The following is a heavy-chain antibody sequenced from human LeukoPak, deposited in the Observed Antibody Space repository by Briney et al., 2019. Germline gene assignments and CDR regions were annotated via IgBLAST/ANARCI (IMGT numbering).Heavy chain of an antibody. J-gene: IGHJ6*03. D-gene: IGHD2-2*02. V-gene: IGHV3-21*01. CDR1: GFTFSSYS. CDR3: ARRVPAAIGSYYYMDV. CDR2: ISSSSSYI. Sequence: GGSLRLSCAASGFTFSSYSMNWVRQAPGKGLEWVSSISSSSSYIYYADSVKGRFTISRDNAKNSLYLQMNSLRAEDTAVYYCARRVPAAIGSYYYMDVWAKGPRSPSP.